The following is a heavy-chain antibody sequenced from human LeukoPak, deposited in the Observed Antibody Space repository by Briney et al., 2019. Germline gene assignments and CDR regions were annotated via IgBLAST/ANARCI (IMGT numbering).Heavy chain of an antibody. CDR3: AKDPRVGSRVATPCH. Sequence: GGSLRLSCAASGFTFSSYAMSWVRQAPGKGLEWVSAISGSGGSTYYAGSVKGRFTISRDNSKNTLYLQMNSLRAEDTAVYYCAKDPRVGSRVATPCHWGQGTLVTVSS. J-gene: IGHJ4*02. CDR2: ISGSGGST. CDR1: GFTFSSYA. D-gene: IGHD5-24*01. V-gene: IGHV3-23*01.